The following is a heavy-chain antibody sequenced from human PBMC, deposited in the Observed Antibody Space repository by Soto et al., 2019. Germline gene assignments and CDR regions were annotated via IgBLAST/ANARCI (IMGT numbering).Heavy chain of an antibody. CDR3: AKMGGYCSGGSCYNVTQRHFDY. CDR2: ISGSGGST. Sequence: GGSLRLSCAASGFTFSSYAMSWVRQAPGKGLEWVSAISGSGGSTYYADSVKGRFTISRDNSKNTLYLQMNSLGAEDTAVYYCAKMGGYCSGGSCYNVTQRHFDYWGQGTLVTVSS. V-gene: IGHV3-23*01. D-gene: IGHD2-15*01. CDR1: GFTFSSYA. J-gene: IGHJ4*02.